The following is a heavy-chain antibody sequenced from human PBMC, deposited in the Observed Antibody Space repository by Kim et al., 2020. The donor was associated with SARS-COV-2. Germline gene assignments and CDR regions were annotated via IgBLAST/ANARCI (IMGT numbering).Heavy chain of an antibody. CDR1: GFTFSSYA. D-gene: IGHD6-19*01. Sequence: GGSLGLSCAGSGFTFSSYAMHWVRQAPGKGLEWVAVISYDGTNKYYADSVKGRFTISRDNSKNTVFLQMNSLRAEDTAVYYCVKDLAAVPNFQGAHYWGQGTLVTVSS. V-gene: IGHV3-30*18. CDR2: ISYDGTNK. CDR3: VKDLAAVPNFQGAHY. J-gene: IGHJ4*02.